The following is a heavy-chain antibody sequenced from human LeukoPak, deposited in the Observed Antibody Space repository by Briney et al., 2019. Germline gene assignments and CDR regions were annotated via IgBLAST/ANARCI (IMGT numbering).Heavy chain of an antibody. CDR1: GDSVSSNSAA. J-gene: IGHJ4*02. CDR2: TYSRSKWST. CDR3: ARSTGPIDY. D-gene: IGHD1-1*01. V-gene: IGHV6-1*01. Sequence: SQTLSLTCAISGDSVSSNSAAWNWIRQSPSRGLEWLGRTYSRSKWSTYYAVSVKSRISINRDTSKNQISLQLNSVTPEDTAVYYCARSTGPIDYWGQGTLVTVSS.